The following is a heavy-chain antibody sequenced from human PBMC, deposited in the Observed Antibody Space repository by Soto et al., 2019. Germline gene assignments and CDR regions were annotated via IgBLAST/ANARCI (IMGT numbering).Heavy chain of an antibody. CDR2: VTHDGTER. Sequence: QVQLVASGGGVVQPGRSLSLSCAASGFTLSGHGLHWVRQAPGKGLEWVAVVTHDGTERHYPDSVMGRFTITRDISKNTFYLQMNSLRVEDTAMYYCAREKNSGYYRTVDYWGQGTLVTVSS. J-gene: IGHJ4*02. CDR1: GFTLSGHG. CDR3: AREKNSGYYRTVDY. D-gene: IGHD3-10*01. V-gene: IGHV3-30*03.